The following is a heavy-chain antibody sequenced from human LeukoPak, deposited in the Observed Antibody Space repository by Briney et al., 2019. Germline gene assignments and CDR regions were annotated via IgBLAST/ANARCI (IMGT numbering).Heavy chain of an antibody. D-gene: IGHD3-16*01. V-gene: IGHV3-23*01. Sequence: PGGSLRLSCEASGFPFSTYAMSWVRQAPGKGLEWVSGISTSGGSTYYADSVKGRFTISRDNSKNTLYLQMNSPRAEDTAVYYCAGGVNYWGQGTLVTVSS. J-gene: IGHJ4*02. CDR2: ISTSGGST. CDR1: GFPFSTYA. CDR3: AGGVNY.